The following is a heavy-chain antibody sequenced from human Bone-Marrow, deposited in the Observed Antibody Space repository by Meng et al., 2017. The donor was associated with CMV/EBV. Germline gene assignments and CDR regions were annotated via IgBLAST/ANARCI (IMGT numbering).Heavy chain of an antibody. Sequence: GGSLRLSCAASGFTFSDYYMSWIRQAPGKGLVWVSRIRSDGSATNYADSVKGRFTISRDNAKNTLFLQMNSLRAEDTAVYYCARVYMSTSYSSSSDAFDIWGQGTMVTVSS. CDR2: IRSDGSAT. CDR3: ARVYMSTSYSSSSDAFDI. CDR1: GFTFSDYY. V-gene: IGHV3-74*01. D-gene: IGHD6-6*01. J-gene: IGHJ3*02.